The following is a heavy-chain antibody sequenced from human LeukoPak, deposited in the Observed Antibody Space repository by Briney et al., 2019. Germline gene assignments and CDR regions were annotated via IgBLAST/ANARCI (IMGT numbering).Heavy chain of an antibody. J-gene: IGHJ4*02. Sequence: SETLSLTCAVYGGSFSGYYWSWIRQPPGKGLEWIGEINHSGSTNYNPSLKSRVTISVDTSKNQFSLKLSSVTAADTAVYYCAREVMITFGGASLPDYWGQGTLVTVSS. CDR2: INHSGST. CDR1: GGSFSGYY. V-gene: IGHV4-34*01. CDR3: AREVMITFGGASLPDY. D-gene: IGHD3-16*01.